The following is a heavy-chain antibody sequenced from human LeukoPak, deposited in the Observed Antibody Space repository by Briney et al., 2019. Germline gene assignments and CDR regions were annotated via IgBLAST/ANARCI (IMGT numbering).Heavy chain of an antibody. D-gene: IGHD1-14*01. CDR2: IYYSGNT. V-gene: IGHV4-39*01. J-gene: IGHJ4*02. CDR3: ARLNQGNRFDY. CDR1: GGSISSSSFY. Sequence: SETLSLTCTVSGGSISSSSFYWGWIRQPPGKGLEWIGSIYYSGNTYYNPSLKSRVTISVDTSKNQFSLKLSSVTAADTAVYYCARLNQGNRFDYWGQGTLVAVSS.